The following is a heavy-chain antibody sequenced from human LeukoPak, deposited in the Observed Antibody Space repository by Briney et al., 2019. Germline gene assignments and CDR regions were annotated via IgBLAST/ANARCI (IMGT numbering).Heavy chain of an antibody. D-gene: IGHD3-3*01. V-gene: IGHV3-33*06. CDR3: AKDADFWSGYYGIDY. Sequence: GRSLRLSCAASGFTFSIYGMHWVRQAPGKGLEWVAVIWYDGSNKYYADSVKGRFTISRDNSKNTLYLQMNSLRAEDTAVYYCAKDADFWSGYYGIDYWGQGTLVTVSS. CDR1: GFTFSIYG. J-gene: IGHJ4*02. CDR2: IWYDGSNK.